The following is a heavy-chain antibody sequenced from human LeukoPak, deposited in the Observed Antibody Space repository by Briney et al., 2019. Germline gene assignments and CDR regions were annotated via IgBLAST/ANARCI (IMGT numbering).Heavy chain of an antibody. V-gene: IGHV4-61*02. Sequence: SETLSLTCTVSGGSISSGSYYWSWIRQPAGKGLEWIGRIYTSGSTNYNPSLKSRVTISVDTSKNQFSLKLSSVTAADTAVYYCARGSSWYYYYYYMDVWGKGTTVTVSS. CDR1: GGSISSGSYY. D-gene: IGHD6-13*01. CDR2: IYTSGST. CDR3: ARGSSWYYYYYYMDV. J-gene: IGHJ6*03.